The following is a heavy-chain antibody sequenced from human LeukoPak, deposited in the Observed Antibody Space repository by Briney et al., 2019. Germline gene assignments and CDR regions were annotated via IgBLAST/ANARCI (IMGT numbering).Heavy chain of an antibody. D-gene: IGHD1/OR15-1a*01. V-gene: IGHV3-15*01. Sequence: GGSLRLSCAASGFTFSSTWMSWVRQAPGKGLEWVGRIKRNIDGGTTDYAAPVNGRFTISRDDSKNTLYLQMNSLKTEDTAVYYCVTGLGRTDHDCWGQGTLVTVSS. CDR3: VTGLGRTDHDC. CDR2: IKRNIDGGTT. J-gene: IGHJ4*02. CDR1: GFTFSSTW.